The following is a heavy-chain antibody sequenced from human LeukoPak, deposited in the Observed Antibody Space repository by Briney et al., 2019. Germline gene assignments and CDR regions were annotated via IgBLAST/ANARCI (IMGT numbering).Heavy chain of an antibody. J-gene: IGHJ6*03. D-gene: IGHD1-1*01. Sequence: SETLSLSCTVSGGSIGSSTYYWVWIRQPPGKDLEWIGSIYYNGDTYYSPSLQSRVSISVATSKNQFSLKLSSVTAADTAVYYCARERLSYYYMDAWGKGTTVTVSS. CDR2: IYYNGDT. CDR1: GGSIGSSTYY. V-gene: IGHV4-39*07. CDR3: ARERLSYYYMDA.